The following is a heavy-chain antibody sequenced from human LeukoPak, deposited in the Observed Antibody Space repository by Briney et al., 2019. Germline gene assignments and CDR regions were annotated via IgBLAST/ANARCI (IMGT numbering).Heavy chain of an antibody. Sequence: ASVKVSCKASGGTFSSYAISWVRQAPGQGLEWMGRIIPILGIANHAQKFQGRVTITADKSTSTAYMELSSLRSEDTAVYYCARDLRYYDSSGYPDPDYWGQGTLVTVSS. CDR3: ARDLRYYDSSGYPDPDY. V-gene: IGHV1-69*04. J-gene: IGHJ4*02. CDR1: GGTFSSYA. D-gene: IGHD3-22*01. CDR2: IIPILGIA.